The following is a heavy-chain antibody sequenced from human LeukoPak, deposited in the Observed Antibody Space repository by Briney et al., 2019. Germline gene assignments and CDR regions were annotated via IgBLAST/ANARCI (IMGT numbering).Heavy chain of an antibody. Sequence: HPGGSLRLSCAASGFTFSSYWMSWVRQAPGKGLEWVSYISSSSSTIYYADSVKGRFTIPRDNAKNSLYLQMNSLRGEDTAVYYCARGSGSYLSEFYYGMDIWGQGTTVTVSS. CDR1: GFTFSSYW. V-gene: IGHV3-48*01. CDR2: ISSSSSTI. J-gene: IGHJ6*02. CDR3: ARGSGSYLSEFYYGMDI. D-gene: IGHD1-26*01.